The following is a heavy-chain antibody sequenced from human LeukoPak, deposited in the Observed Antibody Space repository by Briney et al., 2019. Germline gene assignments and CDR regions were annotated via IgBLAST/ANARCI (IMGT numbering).Heavy chain of an antibody. CDR1: GGSFSGYY. J-gene: IGHJ4*02. CDR3: ARGRGLRYFDWLPIMYYFDY. CDR2: INHSGST. D-gene: IGHD3-9*01. V-gene: IGHV4-34*01. Sequence: SETLSLTCAVYGGSFSGYYWSWIRQPPGKGLEWIGEINHSGSTNYNPSLKSRVTISVDTSKNQFSLKLSSVTAADTAVYYCARGRGLRYFDWLPIMYYFDYWGQGTLVTVSS.